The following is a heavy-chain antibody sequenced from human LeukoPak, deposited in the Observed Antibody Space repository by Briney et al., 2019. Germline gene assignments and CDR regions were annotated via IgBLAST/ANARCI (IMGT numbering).Heavy chain of an antibody. CDR2: IYYSGST. D-gene: IGHD6-19*01. CDR1: GGSISSYY. V-gene: IGHV4-59*01. J-gene: IGHJ4*02. Sequence: PSETLSLTCTVSGGSISSYYWSWIRQPPGKGLEGIGYIYYSGSTNYNPSLKSRVTISVDTSKNQFSLKLSSVTAADTAVYYCARQGYSSGWYGVQFDYWGQGTLVTVSS. CDR3: ARQGYSSGWYGVQFDY.